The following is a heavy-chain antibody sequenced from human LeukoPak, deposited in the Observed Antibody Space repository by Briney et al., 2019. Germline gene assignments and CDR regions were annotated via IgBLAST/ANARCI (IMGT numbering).Heavy chain of an antibody. V-gene: IGHV3-48*01. J-gene: IGHJ6*03. CDR1: GFTFSSYE. D-gene: IGHD3-9*01. CDR3: ASLLLLNYDILTGYYPDV. CDR2: ISSSSSTI. Sequence: GGSLRLSCAASGFTFSSYEMNWVRQAPGKGLEWVSYISSSSSTIYYAGSVKGRFTISRDNAKNSLYLQMNSLRAEDTAVYYCASLLLLNYDILTGYYPDVWGKGTTVTVSS.